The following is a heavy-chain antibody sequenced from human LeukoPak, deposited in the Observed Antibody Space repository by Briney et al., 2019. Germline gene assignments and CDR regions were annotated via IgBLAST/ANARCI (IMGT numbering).Heavy chain of an antibody. D-gene: IGHD1-26*01. V-gene: IGHV3-13*04. J-gene: IGHJ4*02. CDR2: IGTAGDT. CDR1: GFTFSSYD. Sequence: GGSLRLSCAASGFTFSSYDMHWVRQATGKGPEWVSAIGTAGDTYYPGSVKGRFTISRENAKNSLYLQMNSLRAGDTAVYYCARTSGTYYEFDSWGQGTLVTVS. CDR3: ARTSGTYYEFDS.